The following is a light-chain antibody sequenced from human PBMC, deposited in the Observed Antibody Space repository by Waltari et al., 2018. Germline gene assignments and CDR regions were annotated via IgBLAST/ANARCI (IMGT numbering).Light chain of an antibody. Sequence: EIVMTQSPATLSVAPGGGVTRSCKASQSIDNNLAWYLQKPGQSPRLLIYSASTRATGVPARFSGSESGTEFTLTISSLQSEDCAVFYCQQYNRWTPLTFGGGTKVEIK. CDR2: SAS. CDR3: QQYNRWTPLT. CDR1: QSIDNN. J-gene: IGKJ4*01. V-gene: IGKV3-15*01.